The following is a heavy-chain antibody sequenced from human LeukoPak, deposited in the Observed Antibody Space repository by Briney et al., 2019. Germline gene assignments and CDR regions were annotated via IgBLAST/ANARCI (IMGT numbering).Heavy chain of an antibody. CDR3: ARLVGDRTIYDY. J-gene: IGHJ4*02. Sequence: GGSLRLSCAASRFTFNTYWMSWVRQAPGKGLEWVATIKGDGSEKYYVDPVKGRFTISRDNAKNSLYLQMSSLRVEDTAVYYCARLVGDRTIYDYWGQGTLVTVSS. D-gene: IGHD1-26*01. V-gene: IGHV3-7*01. CDR1: RFTFNTYW. CDR2: IKGDGSEK.